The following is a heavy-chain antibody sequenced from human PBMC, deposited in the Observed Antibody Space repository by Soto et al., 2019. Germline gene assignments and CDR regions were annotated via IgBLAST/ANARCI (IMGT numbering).Heavy chain of an antibody. V-gene: IGHV5-51*01. J-gene: IGHJ6*02. CDR3: ARHLVVVAAKRFYYGMDV. Sequence: GESLKISCKGSGYSFTSYWIGWVRQMPGKGLEWMGIIYPGDSDTRYSPSFQGQVTISADKSISTAYLQWSSLKASDTAMYYCARHLVVVAAKRFYYGMDVWGQGTKVTVSS. CDR1: GYSFTSYW. D-gene: IGHD2-15*01. CDR2: IYPGDSDT.